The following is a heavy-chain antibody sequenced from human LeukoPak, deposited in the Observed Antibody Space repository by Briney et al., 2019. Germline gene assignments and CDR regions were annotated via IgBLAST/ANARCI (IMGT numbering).Heavy chain of an antibody. J-gene: IGHJ4*02. D-gene: IGHD3-3*01. CDR3: ARDSTGRFLEWLYFDY. CDR1: GFTFSSYG. Sequence: GGSLRLSCAASGFTFSSYGMHWVRQAPGKGLEWVAVISYDGSNKYYADSVKGRFTISRDNAKNSLYLQMNSLRAEDTAVYYCARDSTGRFLEWLYFDYWGQGTLVTVSS. V-gene: IGHV3-30*03. CDR2: ISYDGSNK.